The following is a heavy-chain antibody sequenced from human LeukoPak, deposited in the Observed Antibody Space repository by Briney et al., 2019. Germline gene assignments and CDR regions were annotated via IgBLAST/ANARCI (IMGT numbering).Heavy chain of an antibody. Sequence: PGGSLRLSCAASGFTFSSYGMHWVRQAPGKGLEWVAVISYDGSNKYYADSVKGRFTISRDNSKNTLYLQMNSLRAEDTAVYYCASPTYTAMVTQDYYGMDVWGQGTTVTVSS. J-gene: IGHJ6*02. CDR1: GFTFSSYG. V-gene: IGHV3-30*03. CDR2: ISYDGSNK. D-gene: IGHD5-18*01. CDR3: ASPTYTAMVTQDYYGMDV.